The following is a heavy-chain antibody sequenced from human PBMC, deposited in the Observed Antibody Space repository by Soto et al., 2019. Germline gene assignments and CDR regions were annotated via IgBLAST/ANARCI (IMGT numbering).Heavy chain of an antibody. CDR1: GYSLTIYW. Sequence: GESLKISCKGSGYSLTIYWISWVRQVPGKGLEWMGRIDPSDSYTNYSPSFQGHVTISADKSISTAYLQWSSLKASDTAMYYCAWAYSSGENAFDIWGQGTMVTVSS. J-gene: IGHJ3*02. CDR2: IDPSDSYT. V-gene: IGHV5-10-1*01. D-gene: IGHD6-19*01. CDR3: AWAYSSGENAFDI.